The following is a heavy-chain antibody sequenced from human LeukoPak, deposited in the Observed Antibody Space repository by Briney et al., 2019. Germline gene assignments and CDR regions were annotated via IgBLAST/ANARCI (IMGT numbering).Heavy chain of an antibody. J-gene: IGHJ4*02. Sequence: SETLSLTCAVSGGSISSSNWWSWVRQPPGKGLEWIGEIYHSGSTNYNPSLKSRVTISVDKSKNQFSLKLSSVTAADTAVYYCARFPYDFWSGYHFDYWGQGTLVTVSS. D-gene: IGHD3-3*01. V-gene: IGHV4-4*02. CDR3: ARFPYDFWSGYHFDY. CDR2: IYHSGST. CDR1: GGSISSSNW.